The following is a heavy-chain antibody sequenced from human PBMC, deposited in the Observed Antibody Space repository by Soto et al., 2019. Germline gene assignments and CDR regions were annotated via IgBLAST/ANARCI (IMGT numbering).Heavy chain of an antibody. Sequence: QITLKESGPTLVKPTQTLTLTCTFSGFSLSTSGVGVGWIRQPPGKALEWLALIYWDDDKRYSPSLKSRLTTNKDTSKNKVVPTMTDMDPVDTATQYSPYIRPAPLCFDYWGQGTLVTVSS. CDR2: IYWDDDK. V-gene: IGHV2-5*02. CDR1: GFSLSTSGVG. J-gene: IGHJ4*02. CDR3: PYIRPAPLCFDY. D-gene: IGHD3-16*01.